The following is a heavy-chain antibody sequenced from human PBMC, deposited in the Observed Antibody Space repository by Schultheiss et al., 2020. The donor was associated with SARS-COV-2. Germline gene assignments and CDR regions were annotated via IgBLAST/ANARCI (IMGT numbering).Heavy chain of an antibody. V-gene: IGHV4-34*01. Sequence: SETLSLTCAVYGGSFSGYYWSWIRQPPGKGLEWIGEINHSGSTNYNPSLKSRVTISVDKSKNQFSLKLSSVTAADTAVYYCAREGEDYDSSAYYDYWGQGTLVTVSS. D-gene: IGHD3-22*01. CDR1: GGSFSGYY. CDR2: INHSGST. CDR3: AREGEDYDSSAYYDY. J-gene: IGHJ4*02.